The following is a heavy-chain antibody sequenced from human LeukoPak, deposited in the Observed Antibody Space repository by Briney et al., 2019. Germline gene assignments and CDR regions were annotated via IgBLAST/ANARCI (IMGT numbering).Heavy chain of an antibody. CDR2: IGSRSSTI. V-gene: IGHV3-48*02. CDR3: ARNFDS. Sequence: GGPLRLSCAASGFTFSSYNMNWVRQAPGKGLEWVSFIGSRSSTIYYADSVKGRFTISRDNAKNSLYLQMNSLRDEDTAVYYCARNFDSWGQGTLVTVSS. J-gene: IGHJ4*02. CDR1: GFTFSSYN.